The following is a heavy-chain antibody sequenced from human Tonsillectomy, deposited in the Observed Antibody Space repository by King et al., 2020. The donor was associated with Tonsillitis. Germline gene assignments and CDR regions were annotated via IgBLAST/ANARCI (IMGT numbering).Heavy chain of an antibody. CDR2: INHSGST. J-gene: IGHJ3*02. CDR1: GGSFSGYY. V-gene: IGHV4-34*01. CDR3: AREGSGWYAGAFDI. Sequence: VQLQQWGAGLLKPSETLSLTCAVYGGSFSGYYWNWIRQPPGKGLEWIGEINHSGSTNYNPSLKSRVTVSVDTSKNQFSLNLSSVTAADTAVYYCAREGSGWYAGAFDIWGQGTMVTVSS. D-gene: IGHD6-19*01.